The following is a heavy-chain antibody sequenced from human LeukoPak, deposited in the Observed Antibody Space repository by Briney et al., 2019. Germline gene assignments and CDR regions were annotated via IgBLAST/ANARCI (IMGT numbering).Heavy chain of an antibody. J-gene: IGHJ4*02. CDR1: GFTFRSYN. D-gene: IGHD1-26*01. CDR3: ARDLRWELPDDY. Sequence: GGSLRLSCAASGFTFRSYNMNWVRQAPGKGLEWVSSISSTSSYIYYADSVKGRFTISRDNAKNSLYLQMNSLRAEDTAVYYCARDLRWELPDDYWGQGTLVTVSS. CDR2: ISSTSSYI. V-gene: IGHV3-21*01.